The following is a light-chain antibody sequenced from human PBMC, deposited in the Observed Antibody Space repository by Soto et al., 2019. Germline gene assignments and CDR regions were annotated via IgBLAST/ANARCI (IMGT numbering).Light chain of an antibody. Sequence: QSVLTQPPSVSGAPGQRVTISCTGSSSNIGAGYDVHWYQQLPGRAPKLLIYGNTNRPSGVPDRFSGSKSGTSASLAITGLQAEDEADYYCLSSDITLSVVFGGGTKLTVL. CDR3: LSSDITLSVV. J-gene: IGLJ2*01. CDR1: SSNIGAGYD. CDR2: GNT. V-gene: IGLV1-40*01.